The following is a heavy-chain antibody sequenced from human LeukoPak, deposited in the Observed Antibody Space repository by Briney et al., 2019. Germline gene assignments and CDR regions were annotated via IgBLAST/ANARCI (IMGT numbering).Heavy chain of an antibody. CDR2: INGGGDAT. V-gene: IGHV3-23*01. D-gene: IGHD5-18*01. Sequence: GGSLRLSCAASGFTFSSYWMSWVRQAPGMGLEWVSAINGGGDATYYADSVKGRFTISRDKSTNTLFLQMSCLRAEDSATYYCARALDTYGYMRFAYWGQGTLVTVSS. CDR3: ARALDTYGYMRFAY. CDR1: GFTFSSYW. J-gene: IGHJ4*02.